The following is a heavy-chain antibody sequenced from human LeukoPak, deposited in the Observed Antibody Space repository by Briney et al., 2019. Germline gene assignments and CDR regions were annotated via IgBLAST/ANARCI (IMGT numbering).Heavy chain of an antibody. Sequence: PSETLSLTCTVSGDSISSGGHYWNWLRQRPGKGLGWIGYIFHTGSTYYNPSLKSRVTISVDTSKNQFSLKLSSVTAADTAVYYCARSPGIWNEYGRLEYWGQGALVTVSS. D-gene: IGHD1-1*01. J-gene: IGHJ4*02. CDR1: GDSISSGGHY. CDR2: IFHTGST. CDR3: ARSPGIWNEYGRLEY. V-gene: IGHV4-31*03.